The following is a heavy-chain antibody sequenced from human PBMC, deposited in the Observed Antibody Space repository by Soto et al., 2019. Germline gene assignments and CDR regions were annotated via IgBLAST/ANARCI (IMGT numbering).Heavy chain of an antibody. CDR3: ARGGYCSSTSCYAIRPYYYYYMDV. D-gene: IGHD2-2*01. CDR2: INHSGST. V-gene: IGHV4-34*01. J-gene: IGHJ6*03. CDR1: GGSFSGYY. Sequence: SETLSLTCAVYGGSFSGYYWSWIRQPPGKGLEWIGEINHSGSTNYNPSLKSRVTISVDTSKSQFSLKLSSVTAADTAVYYCARGGYCSSTSCYAIRPYYYYYMDVWGKGTTVTVSS.